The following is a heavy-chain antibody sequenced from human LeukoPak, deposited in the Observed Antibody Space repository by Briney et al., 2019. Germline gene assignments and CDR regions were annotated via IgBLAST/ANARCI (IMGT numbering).Heavy chain of an antibody. CDR1: GFTFSTYS. CDR3: AKARQQLDLYYFDY. D-gene: IGHD6-13*01. CDR2: ITGSSSYI. V-gene: IGHV3-21*04. Sequence: GGSLRLSCAASGFTFSTYSLNWVRQAPGKGLEWVSSITGSSSYIYYTDSVKGRFTISRDNAKNSLYLQMNSLRAEDTALYYCAKARQQLDLYYFDYWGQGTLVTVSS. J-gene: IGHJ4*02.